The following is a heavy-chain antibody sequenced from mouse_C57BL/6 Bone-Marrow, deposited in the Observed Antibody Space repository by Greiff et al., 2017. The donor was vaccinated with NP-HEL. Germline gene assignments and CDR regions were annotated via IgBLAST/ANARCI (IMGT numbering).Heavy chain of an antibody. V-gene: IGHV1-19*01. J-gene: IGHJ2*01. CDR1: GYTFTDYY. CDR3: CSSYFPYYFDY. D-gene: IGHD1-1*01. Sequence: EVQLQQSGPVLVKPGASVKMSCKASGYTFTDYYMNWVKQSHGKSLEWIGVINPYNGGTSYNQKFKGKATLTVDKSSSTAYMELNSLTSEDSAVYYCCSSYFPYYFDYWGQGTTLTVSS. CDR2: INPYNGGT.